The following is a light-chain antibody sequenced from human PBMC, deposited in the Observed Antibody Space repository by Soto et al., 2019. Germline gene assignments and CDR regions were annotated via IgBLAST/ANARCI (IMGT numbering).Light chain of an antibody. Sequence: QSALTQPPSASGSPGQSVTISCTGTGSDVVAYDYVSWYQQHPGEAPKVMIYEVTKRPSGVPDRFSGSKSGNTAYLTVSGLQAEDEADYYCSSYAKSDTFVFGTGTKVTFL. J-gene: IGLJ1*01. CDR2: EVT. CDR1: GSDVVAYDY. CDR3: SSYAKSDTFV. V-gene: IGLV2-8*01.